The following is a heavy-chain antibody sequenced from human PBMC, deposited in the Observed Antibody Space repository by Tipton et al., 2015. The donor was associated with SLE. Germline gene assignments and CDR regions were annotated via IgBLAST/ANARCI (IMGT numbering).Heavy chain of an antibody. CDR1: GYSFTDFF. D-gene: IGHD2-21*01. CDR2: INPDTGAT. Sequence: QVQLVQSGPEVKKPGASVRVSCKTSGYSFTDFFLHWVRQAPGQGLEWMGRINPDTGATNYAQNFQGRITMTRDTSLTTAFLEMESLTSADTAVYYCVLPPVASLGCWGQGTLVTVSS. J-gene: IGHJ4*02. CDR3: VLPPVASLGC. V-gene: IGHV1-2*06.